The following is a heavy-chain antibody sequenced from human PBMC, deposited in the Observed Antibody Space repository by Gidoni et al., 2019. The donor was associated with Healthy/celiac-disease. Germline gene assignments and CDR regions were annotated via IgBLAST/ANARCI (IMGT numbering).Heavy chain of an antibody. Sequence: EVQLVQSGAEVRKPGASQQNSCKGSGYSFTTYWIGVLRQMPGKGLQWMGIIYHVDSDTRYSPSFQGQLTISADTSISPADLQWSSLKAADTAMYYCARRRGIAARPSYYGMDVWGQGTTVTVSS. V-gene: IGHV5-51*01. CDR3: ARRRGIAARPSYYGMDV. CDR2: IYHVDSDT. D-gene: IGHD6-6*01. J-gene: IGHJ6*02. CDR1: GYSFTTYW.